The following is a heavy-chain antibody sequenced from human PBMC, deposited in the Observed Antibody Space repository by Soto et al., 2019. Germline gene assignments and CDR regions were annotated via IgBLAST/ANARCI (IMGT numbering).Heavy chain of an antibody. CDR3: ARDEIELYSSSWFSG. J-gene: IGHJ4*02. Sequence: GGSLRLSCAASGFTFSSYWMHWVRQAPGKGLVWVSRINSDGSSTSYADSVKGRFTISRDNAKNTLYLQMNSLRAEDTAVYYCARDEIELYSSSWFSGWGQGTLVTVSS. V-gene: IGHV3-74*01. D-gene: IGHD6-13*01. CDR2: INSDGSST. CDR1: GFTFSSYW.